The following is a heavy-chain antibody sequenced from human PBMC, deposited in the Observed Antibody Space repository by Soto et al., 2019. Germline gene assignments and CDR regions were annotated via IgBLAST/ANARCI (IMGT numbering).Heavy chain of an antibody. CDR3: AKGRSYYYYYGVDV. J-gene: IGHJ6*02. Sequence: EVQLLESGGGLVQPGGSLRLSCAASGFTFSSCAMGWVRQAPGKGLEWVSDIIDSGGSTYYADSGKGRFTISRDKSKSRRYLRMNSLRAEGTALYYCAKGRSYYYYYGVDVWGQGTTVTVSS. V-gene: IGHV3-23*01. CDR1: GFTFSSCA. CDR2: IIDSGGST.